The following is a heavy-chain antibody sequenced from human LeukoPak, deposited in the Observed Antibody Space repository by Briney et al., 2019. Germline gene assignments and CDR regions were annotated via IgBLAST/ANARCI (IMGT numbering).Heavy chain of an antibody. V-gene: IGHV4-30-2*01. D-gene: IGHD3-10*01. J-gene: IGHJ6*02. Sequence: PSQTLSLTCAVSGGSISSGGYSWSWIRQPPGKGLEWIGYIYHSGSTYYNPSPKSRVTISVDTSKNQFSLKLSSVTAADTAVYYCARGGISLYYGMDVWGQGTTVTVSS. CDR3: ARGGISLYYGMDV. CDR2: IYHSGST. CDR1: GGSISSGGYS.